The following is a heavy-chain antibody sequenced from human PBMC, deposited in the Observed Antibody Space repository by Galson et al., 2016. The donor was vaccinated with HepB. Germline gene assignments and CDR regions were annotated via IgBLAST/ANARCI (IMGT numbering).Heavy chain of an antibody. V-gene: IGHV4-4*02. CDR3: ARGEYQLLYTWFDS. CDR2: IYHSGNT. J-gene: IGHJ5*01. Sequence: ETLSLTCAVSGGTISSGNWWSWVRQTPGSGLEWIGEIYHSGNTNSNPSLKSRVTISIDESKNHFSLTLTSVTAADTAVYYCARGEYQLLYTWFDSWGQGILVTVSS. D-gene: IGHD2-2*01. CDR1: GGTISSGNW.